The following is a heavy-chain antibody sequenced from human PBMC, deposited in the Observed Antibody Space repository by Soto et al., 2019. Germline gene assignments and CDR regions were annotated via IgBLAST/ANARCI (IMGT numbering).Heavy chain of an antibody. D-gene: IGHD2-15*01. Sequence: PGVSLKISCKGAGYSFTSYWINWVRQMPGKGLEWMGRIDPRDSYTNYSPSFQGHVTISADKSISTAYLQWSSLKGSDTAMYYCARQGSDYYSGMEVWGQGTTGTVYS. CDR2: IDPRDSYT. V-gene: IGHV5-10-1*01. CDR3: ARQGSDYYSGMEV. CDR1: GYSFTSYW. J-gene: IGHJ6*02.